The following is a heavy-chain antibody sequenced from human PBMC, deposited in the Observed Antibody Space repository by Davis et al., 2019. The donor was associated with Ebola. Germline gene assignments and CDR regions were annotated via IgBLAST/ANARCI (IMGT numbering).Heavy chain of an antibody. J-gene: IGHJ6*02. V-gene: IGHV4-39*01. D-gene: IGHD3-10*01. CDR3: ANTRGLWFRENGMDV. Sequence: PSETLSLTCTVSGGSISSSSYYWGWIRPPPGKGLEWIGSIYYSGSTYYNPSLKSRVTISVDTSKNQFSLKLSSVTAADTAVYYCANTRGLWFRENGMDVWGQGTTVTVSS. CDR2: IYYSGST. CDR1: GGSISSSSYY.